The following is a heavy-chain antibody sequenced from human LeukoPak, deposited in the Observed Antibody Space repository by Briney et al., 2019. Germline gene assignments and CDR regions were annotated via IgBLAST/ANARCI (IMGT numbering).Heavy chain of an antibody. V-gene: IGHV3-23*01. CDR3: AKEDYSFGYYYGMDV. CDR1: GFTFSSYA. Sequence: GGSLRLSCAASGFTFSSYAMNWVRQAPGKGLEWVSGISISGGGTYYVDSVKGRITISRDNSKNTLYLQMNSLRAEDTAVYYCAKEDYSFGYYYGMDVWGQGTTVTVSS. J-gene: IGHJ6*02. CDR2: ISISGGGT. D-gene: IGHD4-11*01.